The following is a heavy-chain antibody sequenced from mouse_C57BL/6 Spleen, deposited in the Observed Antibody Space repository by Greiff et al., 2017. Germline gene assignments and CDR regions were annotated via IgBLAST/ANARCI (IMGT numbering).Heavy chain of an antibody. CDR3: TNGYVAY. D-gene: IGHD2-2*01. CDR1: GFTFSNYW. Sequence: EVKLQESGGGLVQPGGSMKLSCVASGFTFSNYWMNWVRQSPEKGLEWVAQIRMKSDNYATHYAESVKGRFTISRDDSKSSVYLQMNNLRSEDTGSYYCTNGYVAYWGQGTLVTVSA. J-gene: IGHJ3*01. CDR2: IRMKSDNYAT. V-gene: IGHV6-3*01.